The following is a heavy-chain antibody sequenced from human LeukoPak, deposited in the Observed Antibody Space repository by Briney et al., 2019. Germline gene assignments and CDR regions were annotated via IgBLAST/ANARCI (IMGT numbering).Heavy chain of an antibody. V-gene: IGHV4-39*07. D-gene: IGHD3-22*01. CDR2: IYYSGST. Sequence: SETLSLTCTVSGGSISSSSYYWGWIRQPPGKGLEWIGSIYYSGSTYYNPSLKSRVTISVDTSKNQFSLKLSSVTAADTAVYYCASVYYYDSSGYGRTLPIFDYWGQGTLVTVSS. CDR3: ASVYYYDSSGYGRTLPIFDY. J-gene: IGHJ4*02. CDR1: GGSISSSSYY.